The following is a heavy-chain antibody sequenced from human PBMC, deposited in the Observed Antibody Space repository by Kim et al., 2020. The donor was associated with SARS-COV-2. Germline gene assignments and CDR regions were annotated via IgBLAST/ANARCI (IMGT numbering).Heavy chain of an antibody. Sequence: GGSLRLSCAASGLNFRKYFMNWVRQAPGKGPVWSSRITDTGRTQSYADSVKGRFTTCRDNTKNTLDLEMTSLRAEDTAIYYCARDGGFTNHDWYFDLWGRGTLVTVSS. D-gene: IGHD3-16*01. V-gene: IGHV3-74*01. CDR2: ITDTGRTQ. CDR3: ARDGGFTNHDWYFDL. CDR1: GLNFRKYF. J-gene: IGHJ2*01.